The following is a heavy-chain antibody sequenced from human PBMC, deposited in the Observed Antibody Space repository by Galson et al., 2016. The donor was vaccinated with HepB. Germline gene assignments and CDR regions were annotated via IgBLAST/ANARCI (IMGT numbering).Heavy chain of an antibody. CDR3: ARHTFGDYNL. J-gene: IGHJ4*02. CDR1: GDSISGYY. V-gene: IGHV4-59*01. D-gene: IGHD4-17*01. Sequence: ETLSLTCTVSGDSISGYYWSWIRQAPGKGLEWIGYFYDSGINNYNPSLKSRVTISEDTSKDQFSLTLKSVTAADTAVYYCARHTFGDYNLWGQGILVTVSS. CDR2: FYDSGIN.